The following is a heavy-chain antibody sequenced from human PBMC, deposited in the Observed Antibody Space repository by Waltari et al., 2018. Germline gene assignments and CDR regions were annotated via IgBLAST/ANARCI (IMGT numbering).Heavy chain of an antibody. CDR2: IKSKSAGGTT. CDR3: TTDRGITARPLFDS. Sequence: EVQLVESGGGLVKPGGSLRLSCAASGFTFNDAWMGWVRQAPGKGLEWIGRIKSKSAGGTTDYAAPVKGRIAISRDDSNNILYLQMSSLRTDDTALYYCTTDRGITARPLFDSWGQGALVTVAS. V-gene: IGHV3-15*01. CDR1: GFTFNDAW. J-gene: IGHJ4*02. D-gene: IGHD6-6*01.